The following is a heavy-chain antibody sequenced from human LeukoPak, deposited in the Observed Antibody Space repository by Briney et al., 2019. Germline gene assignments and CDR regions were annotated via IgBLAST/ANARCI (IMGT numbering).Heavy chain of an antibody. CDR3: ARVSMIRDYGDLLPNWYFDL. V-gene: IGHV4-4*07. D-gene: IGHD4-17*01. CDR2: IYTSGST. Sequence: SETLSLTCTVSGGSIRSYYWTWIRQPAGKKLEWIGRIYTSGSTNYNPSLKSRVTMSVDTSSNQFSLRRRSVTAADTAVYYCARVSMIRDYGDLLPNWYFDLWGRGTLVTVSS. CDR1: GGSIRSYY. J-gene: IGHJ2*01.